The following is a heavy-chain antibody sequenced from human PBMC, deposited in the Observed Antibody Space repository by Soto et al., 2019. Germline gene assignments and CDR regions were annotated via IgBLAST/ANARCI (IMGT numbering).Heavy chain of an antibody. CDR3: ARGSNDWSVFFDY. Sequence: EVQLVESGGGLVQPAGSLRLSCAASGFIFEDYALHWVRQAPGKGLEWVSRISWNSASISYEDSVKGRFSISRDNAKNSVYLQMNSLRLGDTALYYCARGSNDWSVFFDYWGQGTLVSVSS. J-gene: IGHJ4*02. CDR2: ISWNSASI. CDR1: GFIFEDYA. V-gene: IGHV3-9*01. D-gene: IGHD3-9*01.